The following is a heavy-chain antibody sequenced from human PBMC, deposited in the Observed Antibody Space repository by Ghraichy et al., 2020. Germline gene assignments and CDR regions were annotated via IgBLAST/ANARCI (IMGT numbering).Heavy chain of an antibody. Sequence: GESLNISCAASGFTFSSYWMSWVRQAPGKGLEWVANIKRDGSEKYYVDSVKGRFTVSRDNAKNSLYLQMNSLRAEDTAVYYCARDHKSMGGLIWGQGTMVTDSS. CDR1: GFTFSSYW. D-gene: IGHD2/OR15-2a*01. CDR3: ARDHKSMGGLI. CDR2: IKRDGSEK. J-gene: IGHJ3*02. V-gene: IGHV3-7*01.